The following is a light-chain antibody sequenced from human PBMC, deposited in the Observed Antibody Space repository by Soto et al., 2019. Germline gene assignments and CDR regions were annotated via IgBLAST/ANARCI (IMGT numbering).Light chain of an antibody. J-gene: IGKJ1*01. Sequence: DVVMTQSPLSLPVTLGQPASISCRSSRSLVFSDGNTYLSWYQQRPGQSPRRLIYRISNRDSGVPDRFGGSGSGTDFTLEISRVEAEDVGVYFCMQGSHWPRTFGQGTKVDIK. CDR3: MQGSHWPRT. CDR2: RIS. V-gene: IGKV2-30*01. CDR1: RSLVFSDGNTY.